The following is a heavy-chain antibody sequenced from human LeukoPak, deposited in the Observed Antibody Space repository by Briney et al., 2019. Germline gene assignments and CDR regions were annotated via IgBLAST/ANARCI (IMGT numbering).Heavy chain of an antibody. CDR2: ISAYNGNT. V-gene: IGHV1-18*01. Sequence: ASVKVSCKASGYTFTSYGISWVRQAPGQGLEWMGWISAYNGNTNYAQKLQGRVTMTTDTSTSTAYMELRSLRSDDTAVYYCARDSLSPLYSGGVDAFDIWGQGTMVTVSS. CDR3: ARDSLSPLYSGGVDAFDI. J-gene: IGHJ3*02. D-gene: IGHD6-19*01. CDR1: GYTFTSYG.